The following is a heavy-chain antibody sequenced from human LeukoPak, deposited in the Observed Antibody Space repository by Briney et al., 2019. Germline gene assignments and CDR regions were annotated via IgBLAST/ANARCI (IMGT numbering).Heavy chain of an antibody. CDR3: ARQGSEIDY. J-gene: IGHJ4*02. Sequence: PWGSLRLSCAASGFTLSHYYMTWIRQAPGKGLEWLSCISSSGDTIYYADSVKGRFTVSRDNAENSLYLQMNSLRAEDTAMYYCARQGSEIDYWGQGTLVTVSS. CDR2: ISSSGDTI. CDR1: GFTLSHYY. V-gene: IGHV3-11*01.